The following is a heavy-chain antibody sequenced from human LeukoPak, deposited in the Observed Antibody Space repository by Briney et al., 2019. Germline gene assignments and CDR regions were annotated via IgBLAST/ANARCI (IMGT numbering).Heavy chain of an antibody. D-gene: IGHD5-24*01. CDR3: AKVDESGRDGYRGYFDY. Sequence: GGSLRLSCAASGFTFSSYWMSWVRQAPGKGLEWVANIKQDGSEKYYVDSVKGRFTISRDNAKNSLYLQMNSLRAEDTAVYYCAKVDESGRDGYRGYFDYWGQGTLVTVSS. CDR1: GFTFSSYW. V-gene: IGHV3-7*01. CDR2: IKQDGSEK. J-gene: IGHJ4*02.